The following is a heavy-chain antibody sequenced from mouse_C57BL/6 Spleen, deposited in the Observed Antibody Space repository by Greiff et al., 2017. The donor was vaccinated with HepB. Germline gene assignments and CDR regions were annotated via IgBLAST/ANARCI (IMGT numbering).Heavy chain of an antibody. Sequence: VQLQQSGAELVRPGASVTLSCKASGYTFTDYEMHWVKQTPVHGLEWIGAIDPETGGTAYNQKFKGKAILTADKSSSTAYMELRSLTSEDSAVYYWTRKGSYYSNGVFAYWGQGTLVTVSA. CDR3: TRKGSYYSNGVFAY. J-gene: IGHJ3*01. V-gene: IGHV1-15*01. D-gene: IGHD2-5*01. CDR2: IDPETGGT. CDR1: GYTFTDYE.